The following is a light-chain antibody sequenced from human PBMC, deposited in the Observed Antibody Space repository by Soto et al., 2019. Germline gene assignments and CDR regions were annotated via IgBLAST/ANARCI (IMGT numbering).Light chain of an antibody. CDR1: QSVSNF. V-gene: IGKV3-11*01. CDR2: DAS. CDR3: QQRSNWPWT. Sequence: EIVLTQSPATLSVSPGERATLSCRASQSVSNFLAWYQQKPGQAPRLLISDASNRATGIPGRFSGSGSRTDFSLTISSLEPEDFAVYYCQQRSNWPWTFGQGTKVEIK. J-gene: IGKJ1*01.